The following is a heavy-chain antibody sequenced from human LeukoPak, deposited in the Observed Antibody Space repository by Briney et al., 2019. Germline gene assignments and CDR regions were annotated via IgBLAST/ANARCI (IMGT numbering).Heavy chain of an antibody. J-gene: IGHJ4*02. V-gene: IGHV3-9*01. D-gene: IGHD3-22*01. CDR2: INWNSGSK. CDR3: AKDFSSGYYYFDS. Sequence: PGRSLRLSCAASGFTFDDYAMHWVRQAPGKGLEWVSGINWNSGSKHYADSVKGRFTISRDNAKNSLYLQMNSLRAEDTALYYCAKDFSSGYYYFDSWGQGTLVTVSS. CDR1: GFTFDDYA.